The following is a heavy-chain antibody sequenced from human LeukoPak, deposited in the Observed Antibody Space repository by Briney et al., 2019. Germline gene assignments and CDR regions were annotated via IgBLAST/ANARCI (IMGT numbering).Heavy chain of an antibody. CDR2: ISSSGSTI. CDR3: AREGPGVMVRGVIDY. V-gene: IGHV3-48*03. D-gene: IGHD3-10*01. J-gene: IGHJ4*02. CDR1: GFTFSSYE. Sequence: GGSLRLSCAASGFTFSSYEMNWVRQAPGKGLEWVSYISSSGSTIYYADSVKGRFTISRDNAKNSLYLQMNSLRAEDTAVYYCAREGPGVMVRGVIDYWGQGTLVTVSS.